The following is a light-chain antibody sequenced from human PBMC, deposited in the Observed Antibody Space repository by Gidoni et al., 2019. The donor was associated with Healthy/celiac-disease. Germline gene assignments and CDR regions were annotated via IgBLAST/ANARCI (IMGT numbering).Light chain of an antibody. CDR3: NSYTSISTLGV. J-gene: IGLJ2*01. CDR2: DVS. V-gene: IGLV2-14*03. CDR1: SSDVGGYNY. Sequence: QSALTQPASVSGSPGQSITISCTGTSSDVGGYNYVSWYQQHSGKAPKLMIYDVSNRPSGVSTRFSGSKSGNTASLTISGLQAEDEADYYCNSYTSISTLGVFGGGTKLTVL.